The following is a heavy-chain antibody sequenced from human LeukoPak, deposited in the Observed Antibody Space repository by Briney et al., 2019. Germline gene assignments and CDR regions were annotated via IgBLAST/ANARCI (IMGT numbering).Heavy chain of an antibody. V-gene: IGHV3-74*01. CDR2: INSDGSST. CDR3: ARDGLAAATLHWCFDL. Sequence: GGSLRPSCAASGFTFSSYWMHWVRQAPGKGLVWVSRINSDGSSTSYADSVKGRFTISRDNARNSLYLQMNSLRAEDTAVYYCARDGLAAATLHWCFDLWGRGTLVTVSS. D-gene: IGHD2-15*01. CDR1: GFTFSSYW. J-gene: IGHJ2*01.